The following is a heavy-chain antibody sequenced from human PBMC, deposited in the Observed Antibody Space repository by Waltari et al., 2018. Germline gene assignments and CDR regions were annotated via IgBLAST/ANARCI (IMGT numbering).Heavy chain of an antibody. CDR3: ARYLTGYYDDNNGYYYGPSVFDY. Sequence: QVHLAQSGAEVKKPGASVKISCTASGYTLTSYTIHWVRQAPGQRLEWMGWISSGNGKTKYSQTLQGRLTITRDTSASTVYMEMNSVRSEDTAVYYCARYLTGYYDDNNGYYYGPSVFDYWGQGTLVTVSS. D-gene: IGHD3-22*01. J-gene: IGHJ4*02. CDR1: GYTLTSYT. CDR2: ISSGNGKT. V-gene: IGHV1-3*01.